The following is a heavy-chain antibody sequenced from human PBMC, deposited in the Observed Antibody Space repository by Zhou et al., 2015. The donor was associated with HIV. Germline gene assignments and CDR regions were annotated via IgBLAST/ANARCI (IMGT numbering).Heavy chain of an antibody. J-gene: IGHJ5*02. CDR1: GYAFTYYA. CDR3: ARHRSLA. Sequence: QVLLVQSGAEVKKPGASVKVSCKTSGYAFTYYAISWVRQAPGQGLEWMGGIIPLSGATSYAHKFQDRLTITADESTSTAYMELTGLRSDDTALYYCARHRSLAWGQGTLVTVSP. D-gene: IGHD3-3*01. V-gene: IGHV1-69*13. CDR2: IIPLSGAT.